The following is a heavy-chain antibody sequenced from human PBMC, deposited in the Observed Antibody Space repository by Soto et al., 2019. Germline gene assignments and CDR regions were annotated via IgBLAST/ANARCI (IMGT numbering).Heavy chain of an antibody. CDR2: ISGSGGST. V-gene: IGHV3-23*01. Sequence: PGGSLRLSCAASGFTFSSYAMSWVRQAPGKGLEWVSAISGSGGSTYYADSVKGRFTISRDNSKNTLYLQMNSLRAEDTAVYYCAKKSPGDFWSGYSYYYYYGMDVWGQGTTVTVSS. D-gene: IGHD3-3*01. CDR3: AKKSPGDFWSGYSYYYYYGMDV. CDR1: GFTFSSYA. J-gene: IGHJ6*02.